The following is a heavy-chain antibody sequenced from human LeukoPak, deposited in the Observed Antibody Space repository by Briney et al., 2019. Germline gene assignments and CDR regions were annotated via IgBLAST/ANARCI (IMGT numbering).Heavy chain of an antibody. D-gene: IGHD4-11*01. Sequence: GGSLRLSCAASGFSVSSNYMHWVRQAPGKGLEWVSVIYGGGGTDCADSVKGRLTISRDTSTNTVYLQMNSLRAEVTAVYYCARSRLGYSNFDFWGQGALVTVSS. CDR1: GFSVSSNY. V-gene: IGHV3-53*01. J-gene: IGHJ4*02. CDR3: ARSRLGYSNFDF. CDR2: IYGGGGT.